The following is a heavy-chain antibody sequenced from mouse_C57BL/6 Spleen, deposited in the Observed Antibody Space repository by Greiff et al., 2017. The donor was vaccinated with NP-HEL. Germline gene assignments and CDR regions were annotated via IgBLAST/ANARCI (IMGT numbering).Heavy chain of an antibody. CDR3: ERRARDGYYVFAY. CDR2: INPNNGGT. J-gene: IGHJ3*01. Sequence: EVQLQQSGPELVKPGASVKIPCKASGYTFTDYNMDWVKQSHGKSLEWIGDINPNNGGTIYNQKFKGKATLTVDKSSSTAYMELRSLTSEDTAVYYCERRARDGYYVFAYWGQGTLVTVSA. D-gene: IGHD2-3*01. V-gene: IGHV1-18*01. CDR1: GYTFTDYN.